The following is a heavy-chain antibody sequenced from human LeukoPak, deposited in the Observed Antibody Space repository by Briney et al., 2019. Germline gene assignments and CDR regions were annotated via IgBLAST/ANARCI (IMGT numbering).Heavy chain of an antibody. J-gene: IGHJ4*02. V-gene: IGHV4-39*07. D-gene: IGHD5-18*01. Sequence: PSETLSLTCTVSGGSISSSSYYWGWIRQPPGKGLEWIGSIYYSGSTYYNPSLKSRVTISVDTSKSQFSLKLSSVNAADTAVYYCARTLRGYSYGLGFDYWGQGTLVTVSS. CDR1: GGSISSSSYY. CDR3: ARTLRGYSYGLGFDY. CDR2: IYYSGST.